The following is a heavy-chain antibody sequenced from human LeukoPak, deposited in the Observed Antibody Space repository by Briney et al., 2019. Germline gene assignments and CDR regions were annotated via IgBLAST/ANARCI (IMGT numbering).Heavy chain of an antibody. V-gene: IGHV1-18*04. Sequence: GASVKVSCKASGYTFTRYGISWVRQAPGQGLEGMGWISAYNGDTNYAQKVQGRVTMTTDTSTSTAYMELRSLRSDDTAVYYCAREGWGTYSSGPYYFDYWGLGTLVTVSS. J-gene: IGHJ4*02. D-gene: IGHD6-19*01. CDR1: GYTFTRYG. CDR3: AREGWGTYSSGPYYFDY. CDR2: ISAYNGDT.